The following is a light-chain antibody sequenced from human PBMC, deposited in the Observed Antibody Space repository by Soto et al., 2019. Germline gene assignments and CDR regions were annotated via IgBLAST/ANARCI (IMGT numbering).Light chain of an antibody. Sequence: DIQMTHSPSSLSASVGDRVTVTCRASENIVNYLNLYEQKPGKAPKLLIYAASSLQSGVPSRFSGSGSGTDFALTIRSLQPKDFATYYCQQSYSTPLKFGPATNVDIK. J-gene: IGKJ3*01. CDR3: QQSYSTPLK. CDR2: AAS. CDR1: ENIVNY. V-gene: IGKV1-39*01.